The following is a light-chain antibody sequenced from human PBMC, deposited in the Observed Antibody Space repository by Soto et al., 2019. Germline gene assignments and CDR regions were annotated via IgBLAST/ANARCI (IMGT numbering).Light chain of an antibody. CDR1: SANIGGNS. Sequence: QSVLTQPPLLSSAPGKKVTISCSGSSANIGGNSVSWYQQLPGTAPRLLIYDDNKRPSGIPDRFSGSKSGTSATLGITGFQAGDEADYYCGSWDSSLSAYVFGTGTKATVL. J-gene: IGLJ1*01. CDR3: GSWDSSLSAYV. V-gene: IGLV1-51*01. CDR2: DDN.